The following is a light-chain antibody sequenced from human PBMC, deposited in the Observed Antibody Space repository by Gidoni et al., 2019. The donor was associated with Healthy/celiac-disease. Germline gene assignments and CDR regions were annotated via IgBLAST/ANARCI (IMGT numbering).Light chain of an antibody. Sequence: EIVLTQSPATLSLSPGERATLSCRASQSVSSYLAWYQQKPGQAPRLLIYDASNRSTGIPARFSGSGSGTDVTLTISSLEPEDFAVYYCQQRSNWPPITFGQGTGLEIK. J-gene: IGKJ5*01. CDR3: QQRSNWPPIT. CDR2: DAS. CDR1: QSVSSY. V-gene: IGKV3-11*01.